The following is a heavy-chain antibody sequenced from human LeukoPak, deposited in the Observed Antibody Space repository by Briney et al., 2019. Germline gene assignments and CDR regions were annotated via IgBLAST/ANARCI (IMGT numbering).Heavy chain of an antibody. CDR3: AKDPVRGGGYWFDP. CDR1: GFTFSSYG. Sequence: PGGSLRLSCAASGFTFSSYGMHWVRQAPGKGLEWVAFIRYDGSNKYYADSVKGRFTISRDNSKNMLYLQMNSLRAEDTAVYYCAKDPVRGGGYWFDPWGQGTLVTVSS. V-gene: IGHV3-30*02. CDR2: IRYDGSNK. J-gene: IGHJ5*02. D-gene: IGHD3-10*01.